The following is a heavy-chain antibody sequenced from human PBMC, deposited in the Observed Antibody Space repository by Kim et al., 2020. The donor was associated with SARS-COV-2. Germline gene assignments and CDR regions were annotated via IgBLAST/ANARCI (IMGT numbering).Heavy chain of an antibody. Sequence: GGSLRLSCAASGFPVSSNYMSWVRQAPGKGLEWVSVIYSGGSTYYADSVKGRFTISRDNSKNTLYLQMNSLRAEDTAVYYCARGKQLWSWDMYYFDYWGQGTLVTVSS. CDR2: IYSGGST. J-gene: IGHJ4*02. D-gene: IGHD5-18*01. V-gene: IGHV3-53*01. CDR1: GFPVSSNY. CDR3: ARGKQLWSWDMYYFDY.